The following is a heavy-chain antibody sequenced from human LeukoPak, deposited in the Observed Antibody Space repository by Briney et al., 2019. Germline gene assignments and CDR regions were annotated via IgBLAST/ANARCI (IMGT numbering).Heavy chain of an antibody. CDR2: IYTSGST. D-gene: IGHD1-7*01. CDR3: ASFHITGTIVDY. CDR1: GGSISSGSYY. Sequence: PSETLSLTCTVSGGSISSGSYYWSWIRQPAGKGLEWIGRIYTSGSTNYNPSLKSRVTISVDTSKNQFSLKLSSVTAADTAVYYCASFHITGTIVDYWGQGTLVTVSS. J-gene: IGHJ4*02. V-gene: IGHV4-61*02.